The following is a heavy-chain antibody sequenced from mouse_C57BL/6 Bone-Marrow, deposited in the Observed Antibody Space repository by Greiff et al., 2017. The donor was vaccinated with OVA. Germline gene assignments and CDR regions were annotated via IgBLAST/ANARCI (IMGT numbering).Heavy chain of an antibody. CDR3: ARPRGFAY. V-gene: IGHV5-12*01. Sequence: DVKLVESGGGLVQPGGSLKLSCAASGFTFSDYYMYWVRQTPEKRLEWVAYISNGGGSTYYPDTVKGRFTISRDNAKNTLYLQMSRLKSEDTAMYYCARPRGFAYWGQGTLVTVSA. J-gene: IGHJ3*01. CDR1: GFTFSDYY. CDR2: ISNGGGST.